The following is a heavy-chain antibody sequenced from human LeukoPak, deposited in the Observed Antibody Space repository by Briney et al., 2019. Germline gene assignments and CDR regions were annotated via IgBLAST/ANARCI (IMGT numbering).Heavy chain of an antibody. Sequence: ESSGTLSLTCTVSGGSISSGGYYWSWIRQHPGKGLEWIGYIYYSGSTYYNPSLKSRVTISVDTSKNQFSLKLSSVTAADTAVYYCAGRTSCYTKRICSDYWGQGTLVTVSS. CDR3: AGRTSCYTKRICSDY. D-gene: IGHD2-2*02. J-gene: IGHJ4*02. CDR2: IYYSGST. V-gene: IGHV4-31*03. CDR1: GGSISSGGYY.